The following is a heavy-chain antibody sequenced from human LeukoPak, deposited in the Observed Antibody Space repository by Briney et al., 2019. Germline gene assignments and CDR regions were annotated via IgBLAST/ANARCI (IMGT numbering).Heavy chain of an antibody. V-gene: IGHV1-46*01. CDR2: INPSGGST. D-gene: IGHD2-15*01. Sequence: EASVKVSCKASGYTFTSYYMHWVRQAPGQGLEWMGIINPSGGSTSYAQKFQGRVTMTRATSTSTVYMELSSLRSEDTAVYYCARDHKEGYCSGGSCYWDRSYYYGMDVWGQGTTVTVSS. J-gene: IGHJ6*02. CDR3: ARDHKEGYCSGGSCYWDRSYYYGMDV. CDR1: GYTFTSYY.